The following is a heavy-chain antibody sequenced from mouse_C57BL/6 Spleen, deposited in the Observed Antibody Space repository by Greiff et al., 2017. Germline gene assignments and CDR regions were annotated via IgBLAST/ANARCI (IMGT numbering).Heavy chain of an antibody. CDR3: ARSWELITTGPYYFDY. V-gene: IGHV1-82*01. J-gene: IGHJ2*01. CDR2: ISPGDGDT. D-gene: IGHD1-1*01. CDR1: GYAFSSSW. Sequence: QVQLQQSGPELVKPGASVKISCKASGYAFSSSWMNWVKQRPGKGLAWIGRISPGDGDTNYNGKFKGKAALTAYKSSSTAYMQLSILTSEYSAVSCCARSWELITTGPYYFDYWGQGTTLTGSS.